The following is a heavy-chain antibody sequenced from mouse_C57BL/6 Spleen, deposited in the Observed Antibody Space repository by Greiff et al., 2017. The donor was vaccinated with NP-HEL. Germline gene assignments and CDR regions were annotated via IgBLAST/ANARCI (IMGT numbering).Heavy chain of an antibody. D-gene: IGHD1-1*01. CDR3: AREGYYGSKDFDY. J-gene: IGHJ2*01. CDR1: GYTFTDYY. V-gene: IGHV1-26*01. Sequence: EVQLQQSGPELVKPGASVKISCKASGYTFTDYYMNWVKQSHGKSLEWIGDINPNNGGTSYNQKFKGKATLTVDKSSSTAYMELRSLTSEDSAVYYCAREGYYGSKDFDYWGQGTTLTVSS. CDR2: INPNNGGT.